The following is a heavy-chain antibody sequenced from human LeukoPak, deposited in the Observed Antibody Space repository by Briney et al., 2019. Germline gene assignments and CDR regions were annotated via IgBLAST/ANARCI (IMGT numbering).Heavy chain of an antibody. CDR3: ARGGLQDY. Sequence: SETLSLTCAVYGGSFSGHYWGWIRQPPGKGLEWIGEINHSGSTNYNPSLKSRVTISVDTSKNQFSLKLSSVTAADTAVYYCARGGLQDYWGQGTLVTVSS. CDR2: INHSGST. V-gene: IGHV4-34*01. CDR1: GGSFSGHY. D-gene: IGHD5-24*01. J-gene: IGHJ4*02.